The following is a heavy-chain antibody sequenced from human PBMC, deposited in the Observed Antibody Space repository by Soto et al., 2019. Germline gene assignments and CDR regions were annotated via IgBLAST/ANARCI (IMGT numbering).Heavy chain of an antibody. J-gene: IGHJ5*02. CDR1: GFTLRDHW. V-gene: IGHV3-74*01. CDR2: IINDGSET. CDR3: GRDYFGSGNP. Sequence: EVQLVESGGGLFQPVGSLRLSCAASGFTLRDHWMHWVRQAPGKGLVWLARIINDGSETDYADSVKGRFIISRDNAKNTVHLQMNSLTVEDTGIYYCGRDYFGSGNPWGQGTLVTVSS. D-gene: IGHD3-10*01.